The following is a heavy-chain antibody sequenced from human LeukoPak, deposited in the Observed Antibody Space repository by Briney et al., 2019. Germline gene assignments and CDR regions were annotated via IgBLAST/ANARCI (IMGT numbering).Heavy chain of an antibody. D-gene: IGHD5-12*01. CDR1: GYTFTGYY. CDR2: ISAYNGNT. J-gene: IGHJ4*02. CDR3: ARIPFSGYEYRGFAY. Sequence: GASVKVSCKASGYTFTGYYMHWVRQAPGQGLEWMGWISAYNGNTNYAQKLQGRVTMTTDTSTSTAYMEMSSLRSEDTAMYYCARIPFSGYEYRGFAYWGQGTLVTVSS. V-gene: IGHV1-18*04.